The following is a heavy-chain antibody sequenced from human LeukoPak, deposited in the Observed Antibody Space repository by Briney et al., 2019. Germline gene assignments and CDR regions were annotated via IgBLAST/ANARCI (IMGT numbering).Heavy chain of an antibody. V-gene: IGHV3-20*04. D-gene: IGHD2-8*01. CDR2: INWSGGRT. J-gene: IGHJ4*02. Sequence: GGSLRLSCAASGFTFDDYGMSWVRQAPGKGLEWVSGINWSGGRTGYADSLKGRFTISRDNAKNTLFLQMNSLRAEDTAVYYCARDGGFCTNGVCFFDFWGQGTLVTVSS. CDR3: ARDGGFCTNGVCFFDF. CDR1: GFTFDDYG.